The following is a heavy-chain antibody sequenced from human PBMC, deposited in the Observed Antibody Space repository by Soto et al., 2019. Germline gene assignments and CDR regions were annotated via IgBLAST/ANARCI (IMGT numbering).Heavy chain of an antibody. Sequence: SETLSLTCAVYAGSFSHYYWNWIRQSPGKGLEWIGKIKHSGSSNYNPSLRSRVSISVDMSENQFSLRLTSVTAADTAVYYCARGGSSDWQVALDIWGQGTMVTVSS. CDR1: AGSFSHYY. V-gene: IGHV4-34*01. D-gene: IGHD6-19*01. CDR2: IKHSGSS. J-gene: IGHJ3*02. CDR3: ARGGSSDWQVALDI.